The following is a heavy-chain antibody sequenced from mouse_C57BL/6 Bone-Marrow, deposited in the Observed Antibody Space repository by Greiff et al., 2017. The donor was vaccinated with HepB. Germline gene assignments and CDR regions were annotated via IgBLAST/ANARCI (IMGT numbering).Heavy chain of an antibody. V-gene: IGHV1-62-2*01. D-gene: IGHD1-1*01. Sequence: VQLKESGAELVKPGASVKLSCKASGYTFTEYTIHWVKQRSGQGLEWIGWFYPGSGSIKYNEKFKDKATLTADKSSSTVYMELSRLTSEDSAVYFCARHEVGLNYGSSYGYFDVWGTGTTVTVSS. J-gene: IGHJ1*03. CDR2: FYPGSGSI. CDR1: GYTFTEYT. CDR3: ARHEVGLNYGSSYGYFDV.